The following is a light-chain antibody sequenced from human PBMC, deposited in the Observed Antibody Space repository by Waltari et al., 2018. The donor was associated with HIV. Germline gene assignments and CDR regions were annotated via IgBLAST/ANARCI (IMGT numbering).Light chain of an antibody. CDR1: SLRSYY. J-gene: IGLJ3*02. CDR3: NSRDTSGKHHWV. CDR2: GEN. V-gene: IGLV3-19*01. Sequence: SSELTQDPAVSVALGQTVRITCQGDSLRSYYASWYQQKPGQAPILVIYGENSRPSGIPDRFSGSSSGNTASLTITGAQAEDEADYYCNSRDTSGKHHWVFGGGTKVTVL.